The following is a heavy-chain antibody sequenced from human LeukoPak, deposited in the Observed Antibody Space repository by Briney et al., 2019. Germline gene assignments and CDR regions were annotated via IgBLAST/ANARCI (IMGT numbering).Heavy chain of an antibody. V-gene: IGHV3-30*18. D-gene: IGHD2-2*02. Sequence: GRSLRLSCAASGFTFSSYGTHWVRQAPGKGLEWVAVISYDRSNKYYADSVKGRFTISRDNSKNTLYLQMSSLRAEDTAVYYCAKVRYCSSTSCYTAFDYWGQGTLVTVSS. CDR2: ISYDRSNK. J-gene: IGHJ4*02. CDR3: AKVRYCSSTSCYTAFDY. CDR1: GFTFSSYG.